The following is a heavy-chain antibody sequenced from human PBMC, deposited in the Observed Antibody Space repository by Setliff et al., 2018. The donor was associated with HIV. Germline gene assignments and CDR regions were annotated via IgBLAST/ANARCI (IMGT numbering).Heavy chain of an antibody. CDR2: ISSNGGST. J-gene: IGHJ6*02. V-gene: IGHV3-64*04. CDR3: ARDHCSSSGCYEYSYYGMDV. D-gene: IGHD2-2*01. Sequence: GSLRLSCSASGFTSSSYAMHWVRQAPGKGLEYVSAISSNGGSTYYADSVKGRFTISRDNSKNTLYLQMNSLRAEDTAVYYCARDHCSSSGCYEYSYYGMDVWGQGTTVTVSS. CDR1: GFTSSSYA.